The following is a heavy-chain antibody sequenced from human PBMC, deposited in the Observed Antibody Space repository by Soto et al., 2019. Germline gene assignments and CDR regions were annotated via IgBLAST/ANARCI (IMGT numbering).Heavy chain of an antibody. CDR1: GYSFTSYW. D-gene: IGHD2-21*01. J-gene: IGHJ3*02. V-gene: IGHV5-51*01. Sequence: PGESLKISCKGSGYSFTSYWIGWVRQMPGKGLEWMGIIYPGDSDTRYSPSFQGQVTISADKSISTAYLQWSSLKASDTAMYYCARSHCGGDCYPIDAFDIWGQGTMVTVSS. CDR3: ARSHCGGDCYPIDAFDI. CDR2: IYPGDSDT.